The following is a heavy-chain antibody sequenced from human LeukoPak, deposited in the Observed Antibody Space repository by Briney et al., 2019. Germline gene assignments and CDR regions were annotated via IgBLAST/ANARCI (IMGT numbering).Heavy chain of an antibody. Sequence: PSETLSLTCTVSGGSISSSSYSWGWIRQPPGKGLEWIRSIYYSGSTYYNPSLKSRVTISVGTSKNQFSLKLSSVTAADTAVYYCARDLLGHYDILTGYQYNWFDPWGQGTLVTVSS. V-gene: IGHV4-39*02. CDR2: IYYSGST. CDR3: ARDLLGHYDILTGYQYNWFDP. D-gene: IGHD3-9*01. CDR1: GGSISSSSYS. J-gene: IGHJ5*02.